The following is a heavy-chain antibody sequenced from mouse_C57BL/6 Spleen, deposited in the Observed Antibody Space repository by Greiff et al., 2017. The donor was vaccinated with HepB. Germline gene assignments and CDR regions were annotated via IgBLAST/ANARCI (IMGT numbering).Heavy chain of an antibody. CDR2: ISSGSSTI. D-gene: IGHD2-2*01. CDR3: ARQDYGYDGFDY. J-gene: IGHJ2*01. V-gene: IGHV5-17*01. Sequence: EVKLEESGGGLVKPGGSLKLSCAASGFTFSDYGMHWVRQAPEKGLEWVAYISSGSSTIYYADTVKGRFTISRDNAKNTLFLQMTSLRSEDTAMYYCARQDYGYDGFDYWGQGTTLTVSS. CDR1: GFTFSDYG.